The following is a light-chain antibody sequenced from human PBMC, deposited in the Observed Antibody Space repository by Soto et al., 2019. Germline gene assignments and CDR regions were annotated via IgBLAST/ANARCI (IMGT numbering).Light chain of an antibody. J-gene: IGKJ1*01. CDR1: QTITRW. CDR2: DAS. CDR3: QQYHTFWM. V-gene: IGKV1-5*01. Sequence: DIQMTQSPSTLSASVGDRVTIACRANQTITRWLAWYQQKPGKAPKLLIFDASTLESGVPSRFSGSGYGTEFTLTISSLQPEDFATYYCQQYHTFWMFGQGTTVEVK.